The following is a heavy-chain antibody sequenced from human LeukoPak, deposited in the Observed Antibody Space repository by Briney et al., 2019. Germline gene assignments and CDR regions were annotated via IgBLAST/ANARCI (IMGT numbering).Heavy chain of an antibody. D-gene: IGHD3-9*01. CDR1: GFTFSSYA. V-gene: IGHV3-30*04. CDR3: ARSPRYFDWFFDY. CDR2: ISYDGSNK. J-gene: IGHJ4*02. Sequence: GGSLRLSCAASGFTFSSYAMHWVRQAPDKGLEWVAVISYDGSNKYYADSVKGRFTISRDNSKNTLYLQMNSLRAEDTAVYYCARSPRYFDWFFDYWGQGTLVTVSS.